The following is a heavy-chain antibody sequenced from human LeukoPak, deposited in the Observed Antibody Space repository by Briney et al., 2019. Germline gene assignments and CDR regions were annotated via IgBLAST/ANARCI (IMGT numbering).Heavy chain of an antibody. D-gene: IGHD3-10*01. CDR2: ISGSGAST. V-gene: IGHV3-23*01. J-gene: IGHJ4*02. Sequence: GGSLRLSCAASGFTFRSYAMTWVRQAPGKGLEWVSAISGSGASTYYADSVKGRFTISRDNSKNTLYLQMNSLRAEDTAVYYCAKDFSAYYYGSGSYPCFDYWGQGALVTVSS. CDR1: GFTFRSYA. CDR3: AKDFSAYYYGSGSYPCFDY.